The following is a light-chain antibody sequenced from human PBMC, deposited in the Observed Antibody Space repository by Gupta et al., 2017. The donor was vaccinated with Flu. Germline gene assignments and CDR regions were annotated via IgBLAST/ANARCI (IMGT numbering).Light chain of an antibody. CDR1: QSVSRN. Sequence: ATLSVSPGERGNHSCRASQSVSRNLAWDQQKPGKAPRLLIYGASTRATGIPARFSGSGSGTEFTLTISSLQSEDFAVYYCQEYNNWPPWTCGQGTKVEIK. J-gene: IGKJ1*01. CDR2: GAS. V-gene: IGKV3-15*01. CDR3: QEYNNWPPWT.